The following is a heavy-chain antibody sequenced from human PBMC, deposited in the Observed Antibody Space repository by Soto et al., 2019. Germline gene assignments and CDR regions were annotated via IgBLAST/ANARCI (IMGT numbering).Heavy chain of an antibody. CDR3: ARDGVAAGTINFDY. Sequence: ASVKVSCKASGDIFTKSAMHWVRQAPGQRLEWMGWISGDSGNTKYSPKLRDRVTITRDTSASTAYMELSSLRSEDTALYYCARDGVAAGTINFDYLGQGTLVTLSS. V-gene: IGHV1-3*01. J-gene: IGHJ4*01. CDR2: ISGDSGNT. D-gene: IGHD6-19*01. CDR1: GDIFTKSA.